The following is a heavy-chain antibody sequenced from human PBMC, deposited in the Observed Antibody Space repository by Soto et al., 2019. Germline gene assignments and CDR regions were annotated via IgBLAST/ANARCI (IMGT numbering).Heavy chain of an antibody. Sequence: SETLSLTCTVSSGSINSHYWTWVRQPPGRGLEWIGYISYNGNTNYSPPLKSRVTISIDTSKNQFSLKVNSVTAADTAVYFCARMEGTAIYFFDYWGQGTQVTVSS. CDR2: ISYNGNT. D-gene: IGHD3-10*01. CDR3: ARMEGTAIYFFDY. J-gene: IGHJ4*02. CDR1: SGSINSHY. V-gene: IGHV4-59*11.